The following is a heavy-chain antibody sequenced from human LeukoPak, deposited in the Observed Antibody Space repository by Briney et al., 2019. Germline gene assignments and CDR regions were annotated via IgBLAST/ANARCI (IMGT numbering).Heavy chain of an antibody. V-gene: IGHV3-20*04. D-gene: IGHD3-3*01. CDR1: GFTFDDYG. CDR3: ARDQKSGIPGGYYYYYMDV. J-gene: IGHJ6*03. CDR2: INWNGGST. Sequence: GGSLRLSCAASGFTFDDYGMSWVRQAPGEGLEWVSGINWNGGSTGYADSVKGRFTISRDNAKNSLYLQMNSLRAEDTALYYCARDQKSGIPGGYYYYYMDVWGKGTTVTVSS.